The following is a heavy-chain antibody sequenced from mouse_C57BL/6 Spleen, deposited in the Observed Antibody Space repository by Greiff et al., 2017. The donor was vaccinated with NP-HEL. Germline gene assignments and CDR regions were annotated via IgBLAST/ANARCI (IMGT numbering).Heavy chain of an antibody. J-gene: IGHJ1*03. Sequence: QVQLQQPGAELVKPGASVKLSCKASGYTFTSYWMHWVKQRPGQGLEWIGMIHPNSGSTNYNEKFKSKATLTVDKSASTAYMQLSSLTSEDSAVYYCARCDYDYDWYFDVWGTGTTVTVSS. D-gene: IGHD2-4*01. V-gene: IGHV1-64*01. CDR1: GYTFTSYW. CDR3: ARCDYDYDWYFDV. CDR2: IHPNSGST.